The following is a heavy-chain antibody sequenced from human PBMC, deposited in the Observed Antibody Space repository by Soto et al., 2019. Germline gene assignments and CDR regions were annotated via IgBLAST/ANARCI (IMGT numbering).Heavy chain of an antibody. CDR3: ARDRLRSYDSSATPSYGMDD. CDR2: INPHSGVT. D-gene: IGHD3-22*01. Sequence: QVQLVQSGAEVKKPGASVKVSCKASGYTFTGYYMHCVRQAPGQGLEWMGWINPHSGVTNYAQQFQGWVSMTRDTSIRTAYRELSRLRANDTAVYYCARDRLRSYDSSATPSYGMDDWCQGTTVTVSS. V-gene: IGHV1-2*04. J-gene: IGHJ6*02. CDR1: GYTFTGYY.